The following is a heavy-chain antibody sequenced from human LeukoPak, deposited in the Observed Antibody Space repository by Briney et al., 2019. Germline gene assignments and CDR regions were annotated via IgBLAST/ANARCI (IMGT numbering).Heavy chain of an antibody. V-gene: IGHV4-31*03. CDR2: IYYSGST. CDR1: GGSISSGGYY. Sequence: SETLSLTCTVSGGSISSGGYYWSWIRQHPGKGLEWIGYIYYSGSTYYNPSLKSRVTISVDTSKNQFSLKLSSVTAADTAVYYCARTQYAYYDSSGYAYWGQGTLVTVSS. CDR3: ARTQYAYYDSSGYAY. J-gene: IGHJ4*02. D-gene: IGHD3-22*01.